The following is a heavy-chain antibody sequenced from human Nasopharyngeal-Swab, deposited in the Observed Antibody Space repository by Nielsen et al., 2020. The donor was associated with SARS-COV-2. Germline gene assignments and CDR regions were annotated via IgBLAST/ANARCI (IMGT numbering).Heavy chain of an antibody. Sequence: GRQMPGKGLEWMGRIDPSDSYTNYSPSFQGHVTISADNSISNAYLQWSSLKASDAAMYYCARGRFLERYYYMDVWGKGTTVTVSS. CDR3: ARGRFLERYYYMDV. CDR2: IDPSDSYT. D-gene: IGHD3-3*01. J-gene: IGHJ6*03. V-gene: IGHV5-10-1*01.